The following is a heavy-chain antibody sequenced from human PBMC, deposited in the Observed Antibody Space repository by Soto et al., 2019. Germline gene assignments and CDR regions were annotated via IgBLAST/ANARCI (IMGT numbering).Heavy chain of an antibody. D-gene: IGHD3-16*01. J-gene: IGHJ4*02. CDR2: ISYDGTNK. V-gene: IGHV3-30*04. Sequence: GSLRLSCAASGFTFSSYSMHWVRQAPGKGLEWVAVISYDGTNKYYADSVKGRFTISRDNSKNTLYLQMNSLRAEDTAVYYCATELELRRYFDYWGQGTLVTVSS. CDR1: GFTFSSYS. CDR3: ATELELRRYFDY.